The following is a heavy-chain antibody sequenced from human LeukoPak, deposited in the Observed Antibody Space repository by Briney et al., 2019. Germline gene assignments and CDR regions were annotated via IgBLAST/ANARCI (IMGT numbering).Heavy chain of an antibody. CDR2: IKQDGSEK. V-gene: IGHV3-7*01. CDR3: ARDVVTSLNIVKYYYYGMDV. Sequence: GGSLRLSCAASGFTFSSYAMTWVRQAPGKGLEWVANIKQDGSEKYYVGSVKGRFTISRDNAKNSLYLQMNSLRAEDTAVYYCARDVVTSLNIVKYYYYGMDVWGQGTTVTVSS. J-gene: IGHJ6*02. CDR1: GFTFSSYA. D-gene: IGHD3-16*02.